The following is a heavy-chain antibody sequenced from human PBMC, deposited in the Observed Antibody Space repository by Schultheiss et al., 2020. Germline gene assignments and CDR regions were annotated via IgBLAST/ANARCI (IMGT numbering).Heavy chain of an antibody. CDR3: AKGSYSSTWPDGFDV. CDR2: ISGSGGST. Sequence: GGSLRLSCAASGFTFSSYAMSWVRQAPGKGLEWVSAISGSGGSTYYADSVKGRFTISRDNSKNTLDLQMNSLRAEDTAVYYCAKGSYSSTWPDGFDVWGQGTMVTVSS. V-gene: IGHV3-23*01. CDR1: GFTFSSYA. D-gene: IGHD6-13*01. J-gene: IGHJ3*01.